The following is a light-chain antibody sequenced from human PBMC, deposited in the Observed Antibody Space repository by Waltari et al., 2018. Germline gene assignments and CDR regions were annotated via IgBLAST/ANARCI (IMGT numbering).Light chain of an antibody. CDR3: QHYVRLPAT. V-gene: IGKV3-20*01. CDR1: QSISRS. Sequence: DIMLTQSPGTLSLSPGARATLPCRASQSISRSLAWYQHKPGQAPRLLIYGASSRATGIPDRFSGSGSGTDFSLTISRLQPEDFAVYYCQHYVRLPATFGQGTKVDIK. J-gene: IGKJ1*01. CDR2: GAS.